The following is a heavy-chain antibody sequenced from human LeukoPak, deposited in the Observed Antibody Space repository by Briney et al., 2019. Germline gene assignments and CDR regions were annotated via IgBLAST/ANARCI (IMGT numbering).Heavy chain of an antibody. J-gene: IGHJ5*02. Sequence: GASVKVSCKVSGYTLTELSTHWGRQAPVKGLEWMGGFDPEDGETIYAQKFQGRVTMTEDTSTDTAYIELSSLRSEDTAVYYCARRGAAAGTVSWFDPWGQGPLVTVSS. D-gene: IGHD6-13*01. CDR1: GYTLTELS. V-gene: IGHV1-24*01. CDR2: FDPEDGET. CDR3: ARRGAAAGTVSWFDP.